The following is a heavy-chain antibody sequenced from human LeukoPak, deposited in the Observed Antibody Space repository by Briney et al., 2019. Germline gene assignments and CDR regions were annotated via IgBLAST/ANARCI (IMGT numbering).Heavy chain of an antibody. CDR2: IYSSGNT. Sequence: PSETLCLSRTVSGGSMRSYFWSWIRQPAGKGLEWIGRIYSSGNTNYNPSLKSRVTMSVDTSKNQFSLKLTSVTAADTAFYYCAREGPYSGRWYYFDYWGQG. V-gene: IGHV4-4*07. CDR3: AREGPYSGRWYYFDY. D-gene: IGHD6-13*01. CDR1: GGSMRSYF. J-gene: IGHJ4*02.